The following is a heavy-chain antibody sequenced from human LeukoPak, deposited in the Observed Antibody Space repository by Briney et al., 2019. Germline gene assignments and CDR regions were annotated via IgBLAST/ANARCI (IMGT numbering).Heavy chain of an antibody. J-gene: IGHJ6*03. CDR1: GGSIRSNSYY. CDR2: IYFSGNT. CDR3: ATGSSCYYYYMDV. D-gene: IGHD3-10*01. V-gene: IGHV4-39*01. Sequence: PSETLSLTCTVSGGSIRSNSYYWGWIRQPPGKGLEWIGSIYFSGNTYYNPSLKSRVTISVDTSKNQFSLKLSSVTAADTAVYYCATGSSCYYYYMDVWGKGTTVTVSS.